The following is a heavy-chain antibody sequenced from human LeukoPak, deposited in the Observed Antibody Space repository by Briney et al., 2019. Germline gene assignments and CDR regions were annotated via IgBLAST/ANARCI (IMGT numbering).Heavy chain of an antibody. D-gene: IGHD3-22*01. CDR2: ITTYSGNT. Sequence: ASVKVSCKASGGTFSSYAISWVRQAPGQGLEWMGWITTYSGNTNYAQKFQGRVTMTTDTPTTTAYMELRSLRSDDTAVYYCSRFYDSSGYDYTDFDYWGQGSLVTVSS. CDR1: GGTFSSYA. J-gene: IGHJ4*02. V-gene: IGHV1-18*01. CDR3: SRFYDSSGYDYTDFDY.